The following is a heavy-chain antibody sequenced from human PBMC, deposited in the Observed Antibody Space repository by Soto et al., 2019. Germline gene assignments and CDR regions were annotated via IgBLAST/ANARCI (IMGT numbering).Heavy chain of an antibody. CDR1: GGSISSYY. CDR2: IYYSGST. CDR3: ARVRLPGYCSGGSCYSVSYGMDV. Sequence: PLETLSLTCTVSGGSISSYYWSWIRQPPGKGLEWIGYIYYSGSTNYNPSLKSRVTISVDTSKNQFSLKLSSVTAADTAVYYCARVRLPGYCSGGSCYSVSYGMDVWGQGTTVTVSS. V-gene: IGHV4-59*01. J-gene: IGHJ6*02. D-gene: IGHD2-15*01.